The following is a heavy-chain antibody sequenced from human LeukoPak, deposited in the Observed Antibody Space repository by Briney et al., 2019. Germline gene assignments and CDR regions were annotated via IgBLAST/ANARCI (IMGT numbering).Heavy chain of an antibody. D-gene: IGHD7-27*01. V-gene: IGHV3-23*01. CDR3: ANDLTGGSHYFAMDV. CDR2: ISGRGDST. J-gene: IGHJ6*02. CDR1: GFIFSIYA. Sequence: GGSLRLSCAASGFIFSIYAMTWVRQAPGKGLEWVSAISGRGDSTYYADSVKGRFTISRDNSKNTLYLQMNNLRAEDTAVYYCANDLTGGSHYFAMDVWGPGTTVTVSS.